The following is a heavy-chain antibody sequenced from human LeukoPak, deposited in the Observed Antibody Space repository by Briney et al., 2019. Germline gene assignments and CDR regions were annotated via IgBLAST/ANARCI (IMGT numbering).Heavy chain of an antibody. CDR1: GGSVSSASYY. CDR3: ARYMGPYYFDY. Sequence: PSETLSLTCTVSGGSVSSASYYWSWIRQPPGRGLEWIGYIYYIGSTNYNPSLKSRVTISVDTSKNQFSLKLSSVTAADTAVYYCARYMGPYYFDYWGQGTLVTVSS. V-gene: IGHV4-61*01. CDR2: IYYIGST. J-gene: IGHJ4*02. D-gene: IGHD1-26*01.